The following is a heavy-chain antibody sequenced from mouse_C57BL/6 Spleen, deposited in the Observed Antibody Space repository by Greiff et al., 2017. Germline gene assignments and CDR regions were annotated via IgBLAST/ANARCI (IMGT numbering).Heavy chain of an antibody. D-gene: IGHD5-5*01. CDR2: IYPGDGDT. CDR1: GYTFTSYW. J-gene: IGHJ4*01. CDR3: ARAGDYPYYAMDY. V-gene: IGHV1-80*01. Sequence: QVQLQQSGAELAKPGASVKLSCKASGYTFTSYWMHWVKQRPGQGLEWIGQIYPGDGDTNYNGKFKGKATLTADKSSSTAYMQLSSLTSEDSAVYFCARAGDYPYYAMDYWGQGTSVTVSS.